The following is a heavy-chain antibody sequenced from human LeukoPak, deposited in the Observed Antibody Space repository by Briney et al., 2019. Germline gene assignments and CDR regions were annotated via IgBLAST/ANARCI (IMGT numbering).Heavy chain of an antibody. CDR3: ARRRVDNRSGWYFDF. D-gene: IGHD6-25*01. V-gene: IGHV4-39*01. Sequence: SETLSLTCTVSGGSISSSSYYWGWLRQPPGKGLEWIGSIYYSGTTYYNPSLKSRVTISVDTSKNEFSLKLTSVTAADTAVYYCARRRVDNRSGWYFDFWGQGTLVTVSS. J-gene: IGHJ4*02. CDR1: GGSISSSSYY. CDR2: IYYSGTT.